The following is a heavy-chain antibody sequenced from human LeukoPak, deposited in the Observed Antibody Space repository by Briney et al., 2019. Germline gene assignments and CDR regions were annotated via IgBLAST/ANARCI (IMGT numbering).Heavy chain of an antibody. CDR2: INHSGST. D-gene: IGHD1-26*01. V-gene: IGHV4-34*01. Sequence: SETLSLTCAVYGGSFSGYYWSWIRQPPGKGLEWIGEINHSGSTNYNPSLKSRVTISVDTSKNQFSLKLSSVTAADTDVYYCARDPYSGSYGPYYYYYMDVWGEGTTVTISS. CDR1: GGSFSGYY. J-gene: IGHJ6*03. CDR3: ARDPYSGSYGPYYYYYMDV.